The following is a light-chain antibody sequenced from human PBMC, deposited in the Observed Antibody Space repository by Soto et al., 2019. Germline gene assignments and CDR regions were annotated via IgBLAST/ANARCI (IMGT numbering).Light chain of an antibody. Sequence: QSVLTQPASVSGSPGQSISISCTGTSSDVGGYNFVSWYQQHPGKPPKLMIYDVSKRPSGVPDRFSGSKSGNTASLTISGLQAEDEADYYCCSYAGSYTYVFGTGTKVTVL. J-gene: IGLJ1*01. V-gene: IGLV2-11*01. CDR1: SSDVGGYNF. CDR2: DVS. CDR3: CSYAGSYTYV.